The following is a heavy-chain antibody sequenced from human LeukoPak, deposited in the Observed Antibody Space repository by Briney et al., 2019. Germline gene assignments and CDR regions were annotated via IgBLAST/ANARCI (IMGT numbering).Heavy chain of an antibody. CDR2: ISYDGSGK. V-gene: IGHV3-30*04. CDR1: GFVFSHHV. D-gene: IGHD2-21*01. Sequence: GKSLRLSCEASGFVFSHHVIHWVRQVPGQGLEWVSMISYDGSGKHYADSVRGRFTISRDNSRNTLYLQMDSLRSEDTAVYYCARDFFPVVDSTWYEIGYWGQGTLVTVSS. CDR3: ARDFFPVVDSTWYEIGY. J-gene: IGHJ4*02.